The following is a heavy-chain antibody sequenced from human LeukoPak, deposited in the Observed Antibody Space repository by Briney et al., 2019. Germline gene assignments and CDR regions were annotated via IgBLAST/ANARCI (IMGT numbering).Heavy chain of an antibody. CDR2: IIPIFGTA. D-gene: IGHD2-2*02. V-gene: IGHV1-69*13. Sequence: SVKVSCKASGGTFSSHAISWVRQAPGQGLEWMGGIIPIFGTANYAQKFQGRVTITADESTSTAYMELSSLRSEDTAVYYCARNSLLGYCSSTSCYTGLDYWGQGTLVTVST. CDR1: GGTFSSHA. J-gene: IGHJ4*02. CDR3: ARNSLLGYCSSTSCYTGLDY.